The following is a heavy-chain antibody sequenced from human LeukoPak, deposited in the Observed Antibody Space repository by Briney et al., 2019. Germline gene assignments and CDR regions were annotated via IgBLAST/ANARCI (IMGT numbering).Heavy chain of an antibody. D-gene: IGHD3-10*01. CDR3: VRDGAVVTSGSYPWRYFQY. J-gene: IGHJ1*01. CDR2: IRYDGSNK. V-gene: IGHV3-30*02. CDR1: GFTFSSYG. Sequence: GGSLRLSCAASGFTFSSYGMHWVRQAPGKGLEWVAFIRYDGSNKYYADSVKGRFTISRDNSKNSLYLQMNTLRDEDTAVYYCVRDGAVVTSGSYPWRYFQYWGQGTLVTVSS.